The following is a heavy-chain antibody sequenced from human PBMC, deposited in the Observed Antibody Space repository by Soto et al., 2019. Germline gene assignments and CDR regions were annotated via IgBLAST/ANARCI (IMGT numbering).Heavy chain of an antibody. CDR3: ARDLALAGNY. V-gene: IGHV3-21*01. CDR1: GFTFRSYA. J-gene: IGHJ4*02. Sequence: GSLRLSCAASGFTFRSYAINWVRQTQEKGLEWVSSISSTSTYTHYADSVKGRFTISRDSANNSLFLQMNSLRAEDTAIYYCARDLALAGNYWGQGALVTV. CDR2: ISSTSTYT. D-gene: IGHD6-19*01.